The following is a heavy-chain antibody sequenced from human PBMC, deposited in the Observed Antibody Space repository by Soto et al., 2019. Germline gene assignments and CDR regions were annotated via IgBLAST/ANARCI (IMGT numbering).Heavy chain of an antibody. V-gene: IGHV3-30*18. D-gene: IGHD4-17*01. CDR3: AKDIRSRDYGDPPPFDY. Sequence: QVQLVESGGGVVQPGRSLRLSCAASGFTFSSYGMHWVRQAPGKGLEWVAVISYDGSNKYYADSVKGRFTISRDNSKNTLYLQMNSLRAEDTAVYYCAKDIRSRDYGDPPPFDYWGQGTLVTVSS. CDR2: ISYDGSNK. CDR1: GFTFSSYG. J-gene: IGHJ4*02.